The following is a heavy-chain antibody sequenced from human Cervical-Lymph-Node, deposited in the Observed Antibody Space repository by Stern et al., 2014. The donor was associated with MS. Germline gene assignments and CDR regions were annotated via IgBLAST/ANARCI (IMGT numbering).Heavy chain of an antibody. CDR2: IYYSGST. V-gene: IGHV4-59*01. Sequence: QVQLQESGPGLVKPSETLSLTCTVSGGSISSYYWSWIRQPPGKGLEWIGYIYYSGSTNYNPSLKSRVTISVDTSKNQFSLKLSSVTAADTAVYYCARGLWWFDPWGQGTLVTVSS. CDR1: GGSISSYY. CDR3: ARGLWWFDP. D-gene: IGHD3-10*01. J-gene: IGHJ5*02.